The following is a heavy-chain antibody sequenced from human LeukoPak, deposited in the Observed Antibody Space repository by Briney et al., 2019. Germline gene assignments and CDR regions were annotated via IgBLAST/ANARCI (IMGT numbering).Heavy chain of an antibody. V-gene: IGHV3-7*02. CDR1: GFTFSSYW. CDR3: ATYKHQLRTVYFDY. CDR2: IKQDGSDK. D-gene: IGHD1-1*01. J-gene: IGHJ4*02. Sequence: EGSLRLSCAASGFTFSSYWMSWVRQAPGKGLEWGANIKQDGSDKNYVDSVKGRFTISKDNAKNLLSLEMNGLRAEDTAVYYCATYKHQLRTVYFDYWGEGALVTVSS.